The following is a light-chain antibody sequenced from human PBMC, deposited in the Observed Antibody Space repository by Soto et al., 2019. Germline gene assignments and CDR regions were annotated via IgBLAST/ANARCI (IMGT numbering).Light chain of an antibody. Sequence: QSALTQPASVSGSPGQSITISCTGTSSDIGGYYYVSWYQHHPGRAPKLLIYQVTSRPSGVSNRFSGSKSGNTASLTISGLQADDEDDCFCTSYAISDIFSVCGSGPKVTV. CDR2: QVT. CDR1: SSDIGGYYY. J-gene: IGLJ1*01. V-gene: IGLV2-14*01. CDR3: TSYAISDIFSV.